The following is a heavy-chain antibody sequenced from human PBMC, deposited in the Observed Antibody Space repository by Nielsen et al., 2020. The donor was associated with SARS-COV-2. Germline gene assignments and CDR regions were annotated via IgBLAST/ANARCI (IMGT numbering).Heavy chain of an antibody. CDR3: ASLNVRTAMV. V-gene: IGHV5-10-1*01. D-gene: IGHD2-8*01. Sequence: SCKGSGYNFTEYWISWVRQMPGKGLEWMGRIDPSESYVDYGPSFEGHVTISTDKSISTAYLQWGSLEVSDTAMYYCASLNVRTAMVWGQGTMVTVSS. J-gene: IGHJ3*01. CDR1: GYNFTEYW. CDR2: IDPSESYV.